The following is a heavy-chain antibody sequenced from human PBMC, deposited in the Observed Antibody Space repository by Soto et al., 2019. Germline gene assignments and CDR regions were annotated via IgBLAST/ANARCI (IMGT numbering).Heavy chain of an antibody. Sequence: GGSLRLSCAASGFTFSSYAMHWVRQAPGKGLEWVAVISYDGSNKYYADSVKGRFTISRDNSKNTLYLQMNSLRAEDTSVYYCAGDPNVKKWLNVGSYFDYWGQGTLVTVSS. CDR3: AGDPNVKKWLNVGSYFDY. CDR1: GFTFSSYA. D-gene: IGHD5-12*01. CDR2: ISYDGSNK. J-gene: IGHJ4*02. V-gene: IGHV3-30-3*01.